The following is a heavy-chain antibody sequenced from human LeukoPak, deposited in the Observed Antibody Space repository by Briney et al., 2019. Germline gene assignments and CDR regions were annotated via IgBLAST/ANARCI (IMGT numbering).Heavy chain of an antibody. CDR1: GYTFTGYY. D-gene: IGHD2-2*02. CDR2: NNPNSGGT. Sequence: ASVKVSCKASGYTFTGYYMHWVRQAPGQGLEWMGWNNPNSGGTNYAQKFQGRVTMTRDTSISTAYMELSRLRSDDTAVYYCASCYTSNFPFDYWGQGTLVTVSS. V-gene: IGHV1-2*02. CDR3: ASCYTSNFPFDY. J-gene: IGHJ4*02.